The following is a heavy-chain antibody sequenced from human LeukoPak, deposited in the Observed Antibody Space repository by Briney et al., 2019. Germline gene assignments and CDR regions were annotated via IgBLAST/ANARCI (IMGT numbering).Heavy chain of an antibody. J-gene: IGHJ4*02. Sequence: ASVKVSCKASGYSFTSRDIIWVRQATGQGLEWVAWLNPNTGYTASAQNFQGRVTMTRDTSINTAYMELSSLRFEDTAIYYCALNGGGQSHWGQGTLVTVSS. CDR1: GYSFTSRD. D-gene: IGHD2-8*01. CDR2: LNPNTGYT. V-gene: IGHV1-8*01. CDR3: ALNGGGQSH.